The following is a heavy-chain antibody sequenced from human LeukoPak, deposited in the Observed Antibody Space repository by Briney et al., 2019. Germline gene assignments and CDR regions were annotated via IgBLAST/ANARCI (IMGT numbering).Heavy chain of an antibody. V-gene: IGHV1-8*01. Sequence: GASVKVSCKASGYTFTSYDINWVRQATGQGLEWMGWMNPNSGNTGYAQKFQGRVTMTRNTSISTAYMELSSLRSEDTAVYYCARAGLAAARKGRYFQHWGQGTLVTVSS. CDR1: GYTFTSYD. J-gene: IGHJ1*01. D-gene: IGHD6-13*01. CDR3: ARAGLAAARKGRYFQH. CDR2: MNPNSGNT.